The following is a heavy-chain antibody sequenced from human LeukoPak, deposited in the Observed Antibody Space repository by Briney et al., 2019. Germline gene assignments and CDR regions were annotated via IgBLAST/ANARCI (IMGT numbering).Heavy chain of an antibody. CDR1: GYTFNGYY. J-gene: IGHJ6*02. V-gene: IGHV1-2*02. CDR3: AKGATEGYYYYYGLDV. Sequence: ASVKVSCKASGYTFNGYYMHWVRQAPGQGLEWMGWINPKSGATTYAQKFQDRVTLTRDTSINTAYMELSGLTSDDTAVFYCAKGATEGYYYYYGLDVWGQGTTVTVSS. CDR2: INPKSGAT.